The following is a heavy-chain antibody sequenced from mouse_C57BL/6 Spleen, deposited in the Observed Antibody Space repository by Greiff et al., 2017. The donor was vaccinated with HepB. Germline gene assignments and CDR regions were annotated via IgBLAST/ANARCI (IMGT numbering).Heavy chain of an antibody. J-gene: IGHJ3*01. D-gene: IGHD2-4*01. CDR1: GYTFTSYG. CDR3: ARSGDYGGGAFAY. CDR2: IYPRSGNT. Sequence: QVQLQQSGAELARPGASVKLSCKASGYTFTSYGISWVKQRTGQGLEWIGEIYPRSGNTYYNEKFKGKATLTADKSSSTAYMELRSLTSEDSAVYFCARSGDYGGGAFAYWGQGTLVTVSA. V-gene: IGHV1-81*01.